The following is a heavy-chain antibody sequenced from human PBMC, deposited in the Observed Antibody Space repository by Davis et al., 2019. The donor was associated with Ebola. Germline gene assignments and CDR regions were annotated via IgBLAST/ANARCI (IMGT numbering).Heavy chain of an antibody. CDR1: GYTFTSYY. CDR2: INPSGGST. CDR3: ARGYSGYDPNDF. V-gene: IGHV1-46*01. D-gene: IGHD5-12*01. J-gene: IGHJ4*02. Sequence: AASVKVSCKASGYTFTSYYMHWVRQAPGQGLEWMGIINPSGGSTSYAQKFQGRVAMTTDTSTSTAYMELLSLTSDDTAVYYCARGYSGYDPNDFWGQGTLVTVSS.